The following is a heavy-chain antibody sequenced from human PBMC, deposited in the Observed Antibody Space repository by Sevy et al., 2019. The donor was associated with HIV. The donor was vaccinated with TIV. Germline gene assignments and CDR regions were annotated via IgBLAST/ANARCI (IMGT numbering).Heavy chain of an antibody. CDR1: GFTFRSFS. D-gene: IGHD1-1*01. J-gene: IGHJ5*01. CDR2: IWYDGRTK. V-gene: IGHV3-33*01. Sequence: GGSLRLSCSASGFTFRSFSMHWVRQAPGKGLEWVAAIWYDGRTKQYADSVKGRFTISRDNSKNMLNLEMKSLRAEDTALYFGARDSARVIVPTAGFDSWGQGTVVTVSS. CDR3: ARDSARVIVPTAGFDS.